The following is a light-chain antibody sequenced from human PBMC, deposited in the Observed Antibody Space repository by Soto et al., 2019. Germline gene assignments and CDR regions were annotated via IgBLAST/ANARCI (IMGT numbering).Light chain of an antibody. V-gene: IGKV3D-15*01. CDR1: QSVSNN. Sequence: EIVMTQSPATLSVSPGDRATLSCRASQSVSNNLAWYQQKPGQAPRLLVYLASNRATGIPARFSGSGSGTEFTLTISRLQSEDFAIYYCQKYNNWPPTTFGQGTRLEIK. CDR3: QKYNNWPPTT. CDR2: LAS. J-gene: IGKJ5*01.